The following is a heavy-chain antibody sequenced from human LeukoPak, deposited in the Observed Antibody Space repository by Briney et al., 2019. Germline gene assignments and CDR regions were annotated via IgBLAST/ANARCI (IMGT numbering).Heavy chain of an antibody. J-gene: IGHJ6*03. CDR1: GFTVSSNY. D-gene: IGHD6-13*01. CDR2: IYSGGST. CDR3: AKRHRIAAAGKQSDYYMDV. Sequence: GGSLRLSCAASGFTVSSNYMSWVRQAPGKGLEWVSVIYSGGSTYYADSVKGRFTISRDNSKNTLYLQMNSLRAEDTAVYYCAKRHRIAAAGKQSDYYMDVWGKGTTVTVSS. V-gene: IGHV3-53*01.